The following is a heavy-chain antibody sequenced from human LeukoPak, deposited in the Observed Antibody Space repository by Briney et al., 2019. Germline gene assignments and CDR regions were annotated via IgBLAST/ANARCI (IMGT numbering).Heavy chain of an antibody. CDR2: IYTSGST. V-gene: IGHV4-4*07. CDR3: ARGGYTYGFDAFDF. D-gene: IGHD5-18*01. Sequence: PSETLSLTCTVSGGSISSYYWSWIRQPAGKGLEWIGRIYTSGSTNYNPSLKSRVTMSVDTSKNQFSLKLSSVTAADTAVYYCARGGYTYGFDAFDFWGQGTMVTVSS. CDR1: GGSISSYY. J-gene: IGHJ3*01.